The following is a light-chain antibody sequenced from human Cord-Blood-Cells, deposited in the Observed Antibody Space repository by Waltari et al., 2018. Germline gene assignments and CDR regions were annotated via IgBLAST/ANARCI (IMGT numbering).Light chain of an antibody. J-gene: IGLJ2*01. CDR3: CSYAGSSTLV. V-gene: IGLV2-23*01. Sequence: QSALTQPASVSGSPGQSITISCTGTSTAVGSYNLVSWYQQHPGKAPELMIYEGSKRPSGVYNRFSGSKSGNTSSLTISGLQAEDEADYYCCSYAGSSTLVFGGGTKLTVL. CDR1: STAVGSYNL. CDR2: EGS.